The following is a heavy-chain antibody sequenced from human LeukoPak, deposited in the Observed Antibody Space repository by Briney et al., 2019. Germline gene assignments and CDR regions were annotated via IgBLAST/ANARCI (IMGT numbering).Heavy chain of an antibody. CDR2: INPNSGGT. CDR1: GYTFTGYY. Sequence: ASVKVSCKASGYTFTGYYMRWVRQAPGQGLEWMGRINPNSGGTNYAQKFQGRVTMTRDTSISTAYMELSRLRSDDTAVYYCARVLSSGGWFDPWGQGTLVTVSS. J-gene: IGHJ5*02. CDR3: ARVLSSGGWFDP. D-gene: IGHD6-6*01. V-gene: IGHV1-2*06.